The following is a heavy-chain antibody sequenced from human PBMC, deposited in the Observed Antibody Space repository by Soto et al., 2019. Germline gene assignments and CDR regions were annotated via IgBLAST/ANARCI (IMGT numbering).Heavy chain of an antibody. V-gene: IGHV1-18*01. D-gene: IGHD6-13*01. CDR3: ARVLGSSWGPLYYYGMDV. Sequence: GASVKVSCKASGYTFTSYGISWVRQAPGQGLEWMGWISAYNGNTNDAQKLQGRVTMTTDTSTSTAYMELRSLRSDDTAVYYCARVLGSSWGPLYYYGMDVWGQGTTVTVSS. CDR2: ISAYNGNT. CDR1: GYTFTSYG. J-gene: IGHJ6*02.